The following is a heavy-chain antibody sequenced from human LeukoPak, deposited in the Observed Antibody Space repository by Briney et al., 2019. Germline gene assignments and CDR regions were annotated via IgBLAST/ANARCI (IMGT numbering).Heavy chain of an antibody. J-gene: IGHJ4*02. Sequence: GGSLRLSCAASGFTFSSYSMNWVRQAPGKGLEWVSYISSSSSTIYYADSVKGRFTISRDNAKNSLYLQMNSLRAEDTAVYYCARAGFTFSDYFGSLFDYWGQGTVVTVSS. CDR2: ISSSSSTI. D-gene: IGHD3-10*01. V-gene: IGHV3-48*01. CDR3: ARAGFTFSDYFGSLFDY. CDR1: GFTFSSYS.